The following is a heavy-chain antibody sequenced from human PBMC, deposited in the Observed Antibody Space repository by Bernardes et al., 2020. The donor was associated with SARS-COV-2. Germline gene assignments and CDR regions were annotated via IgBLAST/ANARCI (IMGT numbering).Heavy chain of an antibody. CDR3: ATWNYSSSWYSDY. D-gene: IGHD6-13*01. CDR2: VKNKAEGGTA. Sequence: GGSLRLSCAASGFSFSNARMSWVRHAPGKGLEWVGRVKNKAEGGTAEYAAPVKGRFTISRDDSQNTLYLQMNSLKSEDTAVYYCATWNYSSSWYSDYWGQGTLVTVSS. CDR1: GFSFSNAR. V-gene: IGHV3-15*01. J-gene: IGHJ4*02.